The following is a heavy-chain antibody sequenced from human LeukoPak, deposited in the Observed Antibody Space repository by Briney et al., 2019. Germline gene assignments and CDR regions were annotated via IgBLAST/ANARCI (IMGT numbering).Heavy chain of an antibody. CDR3: AKERFGQQLPGWFDP. V-gene: IGHV3-23*01. Sequence: PGGSLRLSCAASGFTFSSYAMSWVRQAPGKGLEWVSAISGSGGSTYYADSVKGRFTISRDNSKNTLYPQMNSLRAEDTAVYYCAKERFGQQLPGWFDPWGQGTLVTVSS. D-gene: IGHD6-13*01. J-gene: IGHJ5*02. CDR1: GFTFSSYA. CDR2: ISGSGGST.